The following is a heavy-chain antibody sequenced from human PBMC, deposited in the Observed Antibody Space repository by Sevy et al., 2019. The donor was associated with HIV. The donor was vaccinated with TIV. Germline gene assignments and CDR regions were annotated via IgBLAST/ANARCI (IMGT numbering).Heavy chain of an antibody. V-gene: IGHV3-30*04. J-gene: IGHJ4*02. CDR3: ARDLPHLLPWELSRGSDY. D-gene: IGHD3-16*01. Sequence: GGSLRLSCAASGFTLSSYALHWFRQAPGKGLEWVAVISHDEILKEYADSVKGRFTISRDSSKNTIYLEMNSLRPEDTAVYYCARDLPHLLPWELSRGSDYWGQGTLVTVSS. CDR2: ISHDEILK. CDR1: GFTLSSYA.